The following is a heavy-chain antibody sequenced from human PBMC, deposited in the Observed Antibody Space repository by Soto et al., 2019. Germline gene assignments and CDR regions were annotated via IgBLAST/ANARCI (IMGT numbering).Heavy chain of an antibody. CDR2: IGGYNGNT. V-gene: IGHV1-18*01. Sequence: ASVKVSCKASGYTFTSYGITWVRQAPGQGLEWMGWIGGYNGNTNYAQKLQGRVTMTTDTSTSTVYMELRSLRSDDTAVYYCARDFAVVIAASGFDIWGQGTMVTVSS. J-gene: IGHJ3*02. CDR3: ARDFAVVIAASGFDI. CDR1: GYTFTSYG. D-gene: IGHD2-21*01.